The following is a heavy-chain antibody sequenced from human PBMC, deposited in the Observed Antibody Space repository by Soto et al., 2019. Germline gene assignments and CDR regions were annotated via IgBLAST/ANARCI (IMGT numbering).Heavy chain of an antibody. Sequence: DVQLVESGGGLVQPGGSLRLSCVASGFSFSDYSMNWVRQAPGKGLEWVSFMSSSGSTKYYADSVKGRFTISRDNARNSLYLQMNSLRAEDTAVYYCARGSGDYYYYYMDVWGKGTTVSVTS. V-gene: IGHV3-48*01. J-gene: IGHJ6*03. CDR2: MSSSGSTK. CDR3: ARGSGDYYYYYMDV. CDR1: GFSFSDYS. D-gene: IGHD1-26*01.